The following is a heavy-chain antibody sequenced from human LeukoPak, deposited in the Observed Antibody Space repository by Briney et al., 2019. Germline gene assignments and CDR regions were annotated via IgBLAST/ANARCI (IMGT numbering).Heavy chain of an antibody. V-gene: IGHV3-7*03. CDR1: GFTFSSYW. CDR3: ARGNDYGDHVGIYFDY. CDR2: IKQDESEK. D-gene: IGHD4-17*01. J-gene: IGHJ4*02. Sequence: GGSLRLSCAASGFTFSSYWMSWARQAPGKGLEWVANIKQDESEKYYVDSVKGRFSITRDNAKNSMYLQINSLRAEDTAVYHCARGNDYGDHVGIYFDYWGQGTLVTVSS.